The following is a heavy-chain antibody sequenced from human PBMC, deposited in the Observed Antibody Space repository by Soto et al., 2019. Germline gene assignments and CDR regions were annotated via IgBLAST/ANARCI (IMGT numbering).Heavy chain of an antibody. Sequence: GESLKISCKGSGYSFTSYWISWVRQMPGKGLEWMGRIDPSDSYTNYSPSFQGHVTISADKSISTAYLQWSSLKASDTAMYYCARARTYYDIFAGYSLPGYYYGMDVWGQGTTVTVSS. D-gene: IGHD3-9*01. CDR3: ARARTYYDIFAGYSLPGYYYGMDV. CDR1: GYSFTSYW. V-gene: IGHV5-10-1*01. J-gene: IGHJ6*01. CDR2: IDPSDSYT.